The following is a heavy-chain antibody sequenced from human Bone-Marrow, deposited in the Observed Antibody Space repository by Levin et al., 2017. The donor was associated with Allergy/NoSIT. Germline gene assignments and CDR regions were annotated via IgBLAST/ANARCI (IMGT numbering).Heavy chain of an antibody. CDR3: ATYSGFGMAY. V-gene: IGHV1-24*01. D-gene: IGHD3-10*01. CDR1: GYTLTDLP. Sequence: GESLKISCKVSGYTLTDLPIHWVRQVPGEGLEWMGGFDPEEDETMYAQKFQGRVTMTEDTSTDTAYMELSSLRSEDTAMYYCATYSGFGMAYWGQGTLVTVSS. J-gene: IGHJ4*02. CDR2: FDPEEDET.